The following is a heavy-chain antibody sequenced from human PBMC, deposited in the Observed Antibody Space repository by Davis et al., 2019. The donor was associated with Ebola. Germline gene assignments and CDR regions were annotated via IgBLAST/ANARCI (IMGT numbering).Heavy chain of an antibody. CDR1: TFKFGNLW. V-gene: IGHV3-7*03. Sequence: PGGSLRLSCAASTFKFGNLWMSWVRQAPGKGLEWVANIRQDGSEKYYVDSVKGRFTISRDNAKNLLYLQMNSLRAEDTAIYYCARERLTTSGYYLDYWGQGTPVTVSS. CDR2: IRQDGSEK. J-gene: IGHJ4*02. D-gene: IGHD3-22*01. CDR3: ARERLTTSGYYLDY.